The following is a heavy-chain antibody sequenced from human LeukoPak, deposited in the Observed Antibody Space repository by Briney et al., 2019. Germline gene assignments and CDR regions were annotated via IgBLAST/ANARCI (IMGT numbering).Heavy chain of an antibody. CDR1: GFTFSSYA. V-gene: IGHV3-30-3*01. CDR2: ISYDGSNK. D-gene: IGHD6-13*01. J-gene: IGHJ4*02. Sequence: GGSLSLSCAASGFTFSSYAMHWVRQAPGKGLEWVAVISYDGSNKYYADSEKGRFTISRDNSKNTLYLQMNSLRAEDTAVYYCARGQEQPDYWGQGTLVTVSS. CDR3: ARGQEQPDY.